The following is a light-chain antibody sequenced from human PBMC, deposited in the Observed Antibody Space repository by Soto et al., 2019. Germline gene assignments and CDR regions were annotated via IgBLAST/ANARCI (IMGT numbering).Light chain of an antibody. CDR2: DAS. Sequence: IVLTQSPATLSLSPGERATLSCRASQCFXSHFAWYQLKPGQAPRVLXDDASNRATGSPARLSGSGSGTDFTLTISSLDPEYLAVYYSQQRSNWPRTFGQGTRLDI. V-gene: IGKV3-11*01. CDR1: QCFXSH. CDR3: QQRSNWPRT. J-gene: IGKJ5*01.